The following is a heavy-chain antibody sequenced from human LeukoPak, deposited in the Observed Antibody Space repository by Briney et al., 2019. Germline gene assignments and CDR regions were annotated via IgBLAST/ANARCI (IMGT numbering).Heavy chain of an antibody. CDR3: ARDLRFSGSSFDY. CDR2: IYSGGST. J-gene: IGHJ4*02. V-gene: IGHV3-53*01. CDR1: GFTVSSNY. Sequence: PGVSLRLSCAASGFTVSSNYMSWVRQAPGKGLEWVSVIYSGGSTYYADSVKGRFTISRDNSKNTLYLQMNSLRAEDTAVYYCARDLRFSGSSFDYWGQGTLVTVSS. D-gene: IGHD1-26*01.